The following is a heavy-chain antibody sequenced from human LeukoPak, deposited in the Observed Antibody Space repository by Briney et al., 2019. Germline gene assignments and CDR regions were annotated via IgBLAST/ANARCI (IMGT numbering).Heavy chain of an antibody. CDR2: IIPLFGTA. V-gene: IGHV1-69*13. CDR1: GYSFSIFG. J-gene: IGHJ4*02. CDR3: GRGLYYVSGKDY. Sequence: SVKVSCKTSGYSFSIFGVNWVRQAPGQGLEWMGGIIPLFGTANYAQNFQGRVTITANESTSTAYMEVSSLRSEDTAVYYCGRGLYYVSGKDYWGRGTLVTV. D-gene: IGHD3-10*02.